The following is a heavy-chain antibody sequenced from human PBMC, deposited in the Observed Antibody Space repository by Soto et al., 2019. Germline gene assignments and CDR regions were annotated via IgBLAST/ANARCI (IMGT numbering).Heavy chain of an antibody. Sequence: QVHLVQSGAEVKKPGASVKVSCKGSGYAFTTYGITWVRQAPGQGLEWMGWISAQNGNTNYAQKLQGRVTVTIDTSTSTAYMELRSLRSDDTAVYYCARGRYGDYWGQGALVTVSS. V-gene: IGHV1-18*01. CDR2: ISAQNGNT. CDR3: ARGRYGDY. D-gene: IGHD1-1*01. J-gene: IGHJ4*02. CDR1: GYAFTTYG.